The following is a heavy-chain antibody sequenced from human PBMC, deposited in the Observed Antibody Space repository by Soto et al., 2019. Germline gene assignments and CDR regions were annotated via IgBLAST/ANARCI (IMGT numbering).Heavy chain of an antibody. V-gene: IGHV1-46*01. CDR1: VYTVRGYS. CDR2: INPSDGRT. Sequence: ASLEVSCQASVYTVRGYSIQWLRQAPGQGPEWMGIINPSDGRTTYTQKFQGRVTMIRDTSTSTVYMELSSLTSEDTAVYYCARVSGSYWPFDYWGQGNLV. J-gene: IGHJ4*02. D-gene: IGHD1-26*01. CDR3: ARVSGSYWPFDY.